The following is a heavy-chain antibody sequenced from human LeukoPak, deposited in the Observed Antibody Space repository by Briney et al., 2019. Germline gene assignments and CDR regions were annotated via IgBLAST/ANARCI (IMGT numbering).Heavy chain of an antibody. CDR3: ASAGTTGTKGMDV. V-gene: IGHV3-21*01. CDR2: ITSSSSYI. J-gene: IGHJ6*04. D-gene: IGHD1-1*01. Sequence: GGSLRLSCAASGFTFSSYSMNWVRQAPGERLEWVSSITSSSSYIYYADSVKGRFTISRDNAKNSLYLQMNSLRAEDTAVYYCASAGTTGTKGMDVWGKGTTVTVSS. CDR1: GFTFSSYS.